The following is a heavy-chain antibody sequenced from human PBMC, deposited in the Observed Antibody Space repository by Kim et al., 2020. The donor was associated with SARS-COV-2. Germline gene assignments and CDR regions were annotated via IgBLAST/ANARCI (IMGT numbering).Heavy chain of an antibody. D-gene: IGHD3-10*01. CDR2: ISYDGSNK. CDR1: GFTFSSSG. V-gene: IGHV3-30*18. J-gene: IGHJ6*02. CDR3: AKESGSGSYYAWTYYYYGMDV. Sequence: GGSLRLSFAASGFTFSSSGMHWVRQAPGKGLEWVAVISYDGSNKYYADSVKGRFTISRDNSKNTLYLQMNSLRAEDTAVYYCAKESGSGSYYAWTYYYYGMDVWGQGTTVTVSS.